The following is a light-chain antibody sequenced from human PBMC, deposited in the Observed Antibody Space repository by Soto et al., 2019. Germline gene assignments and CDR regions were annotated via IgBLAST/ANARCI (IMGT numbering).Light chain of an antibody. V-gene: IGKV3-20*01. CDR1: QSVTSSY. CDR3: QQYGSSPFT. CDR2: GAS. Sequence: IVLTQSPGTLSLSPGERATLSWMASQSVTSSYLAWYKQKPGQAPRLVSYGASSRATGIPDRVSGRGSGTEFTLTISRLEPEDFAVYYCQQYGSSPFTFGGGTKVDIK. J-gene: IGKJ4*01.